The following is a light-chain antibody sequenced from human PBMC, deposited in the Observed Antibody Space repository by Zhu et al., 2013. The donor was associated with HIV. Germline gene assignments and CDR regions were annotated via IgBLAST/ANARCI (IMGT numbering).Light chain of an antibody. CDR3: QQCGSSSYT. V-gene: IGKV3-11*01. J-gene: IGKJ2*01. Sequence: EVVLTQSPATLSLSPGERATLSCRASHSVSSYLAWYQQKPSQAPRLLIYDTSNRATGIPARFSGSGSGTDFTLTISRLEPEDFAVYYCQQCGSSSYTFGQGTKLGIK. CDR1: HSVSSY. CDR2: DTS.